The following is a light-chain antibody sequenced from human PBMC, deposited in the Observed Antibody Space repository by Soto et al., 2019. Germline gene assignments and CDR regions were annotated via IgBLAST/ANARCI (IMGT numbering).Light chain of an antibody. CDR3: QQRSNWPSIT. CDR1: QSVSSY. CDR2: DAS. J-gene: IGKJ5*01. V-gene: IGKV3-11*01. Sequence: IVLTQNPPKRSLSPEERATVSCRASQSVSSYLAWYQQKPGQAPRLLIYDASNRATGIPARFSGSGSGTDFTVTISRLEPEDFAVYYSQQRSNWPSITFGQGTRLEIK.